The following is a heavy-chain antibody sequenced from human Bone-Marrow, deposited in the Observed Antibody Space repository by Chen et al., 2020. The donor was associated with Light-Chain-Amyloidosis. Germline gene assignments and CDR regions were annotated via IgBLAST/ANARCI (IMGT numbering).Heavy chain of an antibody. D-gene: IGHD3-3*01. V-gene: IGHV1-2*02. CDR2: ISPNSGGT. CDR1: GYTFTGYY. CDR3: ARDSFITIFGVDYYYGMDV. J-gene: IGHJ6*02. Sequence: QVQLVQSGAEVKKPGASVKVSCKASGYTFTGYYMHWVRQAPGQGLEWMGWISPNSGGTNYAQKFQGRVTMTRDTSISTAYMELSRLRSDDTAVYYCARDSFITIFGVDYYYGMDVWGQGTTVTVSS.